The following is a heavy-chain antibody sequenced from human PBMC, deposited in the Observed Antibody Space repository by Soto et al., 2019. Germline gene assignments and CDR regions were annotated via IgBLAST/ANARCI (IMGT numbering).Heavy chain of an antibody. CDR2: TYYRSRWYN. V-gene: IGHV6-1*01. CDR3: ARVRDSSSWYRDYYSGKDV. Sequence: SQTLSLTCAISGDSVSSNSAAWNWIRQSPSRGLEWLGRTYYRSRWYNDYAVSVKSRITINPDTSKNQFSLQLNSVTPEDTAVYYCARVRDSSSWYRDYYSGKDVWRQGPTITVSS. D-gene: IGHD6-13*01. CDR1: GDSVSSNSAA. J-gene: IGHJ6*02.